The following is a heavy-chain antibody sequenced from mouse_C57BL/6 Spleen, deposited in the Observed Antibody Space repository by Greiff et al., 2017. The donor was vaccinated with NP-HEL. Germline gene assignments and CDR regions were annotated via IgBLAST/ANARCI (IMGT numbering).Heavy chain of an antibody. J-gene: IGHJ4*01. D-gene: IGHD5-1*01. CDR1: GYAFSSYW. V-gene: IGHV1-80*01. Sequence: QVQLQQSGAELVKPGASVKISCKASGYAFSSYWMNWVKQRPGKGLEWIGQIYPGDGDTNYNGKFKGKATLTADKSSSTAYMQLSSLTSEDSAVYFCARSAHLRGAMDYWGQGTSVTVSS. CDR2: IYPGDGDT. CDR3: ARSAHLRGAMDY.